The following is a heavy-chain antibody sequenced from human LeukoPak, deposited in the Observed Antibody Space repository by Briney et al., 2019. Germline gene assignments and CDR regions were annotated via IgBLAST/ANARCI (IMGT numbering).Heavy chain of an antibody. J-gene: IGHJ3*02. CDR1: GYTFTSYY. V-gene: IGHV1-46*01. D-gene: IGHD3-22*01. CDR3: ARDTTYYYDSSGAGAFDI. CDR2: INPSGGST. Sequence: ASVKVSCKASGYTFTSYYMHWVRQAPGQGLERMGIINPSGGSTSYAQKFQGRVTMTRDTSTSTVYMELSSLRSEDTAVYYCARDTTYYYDSSGAGAFDIWGQGTMVTVSS.